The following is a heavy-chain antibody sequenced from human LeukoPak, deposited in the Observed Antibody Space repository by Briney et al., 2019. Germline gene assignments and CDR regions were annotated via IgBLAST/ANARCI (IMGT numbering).Heavy chain of an antibody. CDR2: FDPEDGET. D-gene: IGHD4-23*01. CDR1: GYTLTELS. V-gene: IGHV1-24*01. Sequence: ASVKVSCKVSGYTLTELSMHWVRQAPGKGLEWMGGFDPEDGETIYAQKFQGRVTMTEDTSTDTAYMELSSLRSEDTAVYYCATSSVAKPPVADAFDIWGQGTMVTVSS. CDR3: ATSSVAKPPVADAFDI. J-gene: IGHJ3*02.